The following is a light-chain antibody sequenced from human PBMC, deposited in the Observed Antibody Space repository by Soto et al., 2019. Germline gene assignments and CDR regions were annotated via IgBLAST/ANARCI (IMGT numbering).Light chain of an antibody. V-gene: IGKV1-9*01. CDR1: QGINSY. Sequence: DIQLTQSPSFLSASVGDRVTITCRASQGINSYLAWYQQKPGKAPKVLMYDASTLQRGLPSRFSGSGSGTEFTLAISSLQPEDFATYYCQRFNNYPITFGQGTRLEI. J-gene: IGKJ5*01. CDR2: DAS. CDR3: QRFNNYPIT.